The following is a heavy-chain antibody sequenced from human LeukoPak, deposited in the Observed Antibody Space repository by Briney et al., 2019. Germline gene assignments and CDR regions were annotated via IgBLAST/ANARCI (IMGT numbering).Heavy chain of an antibody. D-gene: IGHD6-19*01. J-gene: IGHJ4*02. CDR2: ISWNSGSI. Sequence: PGGSLRLSCAASGFTFDDYAMHWVRHAPGKGLEWVSGISWNSGSIGYADSVKGRFTISRDNAKNSLYLQMNSLRAEDTALYYCAKATGYSSGWYGDWGQGTLVTVSS. V-gene: IGHV3-9*01. CDR1: GFTFDDYA. CDR3: AKATGYSSGWYGD.